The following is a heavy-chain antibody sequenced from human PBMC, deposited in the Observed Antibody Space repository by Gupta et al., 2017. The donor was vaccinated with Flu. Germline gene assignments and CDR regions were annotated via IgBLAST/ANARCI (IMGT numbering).Heavy chain of an antibody. CDR1: TCA. J-gene: IGHJ4*02. CDR2: ISSGGSTT. V-gene: IGHV3-23*01. CDR3: ANHYSGSITANFDY. Sequence: TCALSWVRQAPGKGLEWVSSISSGGSTTYYADSVKGRFTISRDSSKSTLYLQMNSLRVEDTAVYYCANHYSGSITANFDYWGQGTLVTVSS. D-gene: IGHD1-26*01.